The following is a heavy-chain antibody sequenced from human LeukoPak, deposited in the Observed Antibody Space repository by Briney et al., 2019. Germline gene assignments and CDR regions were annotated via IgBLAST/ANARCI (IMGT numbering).Heavy chain of an antibody. D-gene: IGHD3-22*01. CDR3: ARTNRNYYDSRADAFDI. CDR2: ISAYNGNT. Sequence: GASVKVSCXASGYTFTSYGISWVRQAPGQGLEWMGWISAYNGNTNYAQKLQGRVTMTTDTSTSTAYMELRSLRSDDTAVYYCARTNRNYYDSRADAFDIWGQGTMVTVSS. V-gene: IGHV1-18*01. CDR1: GYTFTSYG. J-gene: IGHJ3*02.